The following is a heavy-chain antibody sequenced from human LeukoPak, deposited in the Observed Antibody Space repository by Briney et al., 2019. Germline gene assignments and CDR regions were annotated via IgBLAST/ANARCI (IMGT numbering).Heavy chain of an antibody. J-gene: IGHJ4*02. V-gene: IGHV3-30*19. D-gene: IGHD6-19*01. CDR2: ISYDGSNK. Sequence: GGSLRLSCAASGFTFSSYGMHWVRQAPGKGLEWVAVISYDGSNKYYADSVKGRFTISRDNSKNTLYVQMNSLRAEDTAVYYCARTSSGWPFDYWGQGTLVTVSS. CDR1: GFTFSSYG. CDR3: ARTSSGWPFDY.